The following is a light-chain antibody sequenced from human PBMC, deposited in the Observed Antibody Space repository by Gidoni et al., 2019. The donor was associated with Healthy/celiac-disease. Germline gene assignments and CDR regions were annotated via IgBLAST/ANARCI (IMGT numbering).Light chain of an antibody. CDR1: QSISSY. J-gene: IGKJ2*01. CDR2: AAS. Sequence: IQMTKSPSSLSASVGDRVTITCRASQSISSYLNWYQQKPGKAPKLLIYAASSLQSGVQSRFSGSGSGTDFTLTISSLQPEDFATYYCQQSYSTPYTFGQGTKLEIK. CDR3: QQSYSTPYT. V-gene: IGKV1-39*01.